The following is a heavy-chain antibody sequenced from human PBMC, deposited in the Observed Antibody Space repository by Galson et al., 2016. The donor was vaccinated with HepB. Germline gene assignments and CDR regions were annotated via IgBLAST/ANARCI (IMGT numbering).Heavy chain of an antibody. CDR3: ARRFCTGGNCYSGFDP. J-gene: IGHJ5*02. CDR2: IYDSGST. Sequence: SETLSLTCTVSGGSISYTSYYWGWVRQPPGKGLEWIGSIYDSGSTYYNPSLKSRVTISIDTSKNQISLKLSSVTAADTGEYYCARRFCTGGNCYSGFDPWGQGTLVTVSS. CDR1: GGSISYTSYY. D-gene: IGHD2-15*01. V-gene: IGHV4-39*01.